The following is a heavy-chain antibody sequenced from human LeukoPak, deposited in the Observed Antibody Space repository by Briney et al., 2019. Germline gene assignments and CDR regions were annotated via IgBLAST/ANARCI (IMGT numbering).Heavy chain of an antibody. CDR3: ATVTSSGWSLGAFDI. V-gene: IGHV1-24*01. Sequence: GASVKVSCKVSGYTLTELSMHWVRQAPGKGLGWMGGFDPEDGETIYAQKFQGRVTMTEDTSTDAAYMELSSLRSEDTAVYYCATVTSSGWSLGAFDIWGQGTMVTVSS. CDR2: FDPEDGET. CDR1: GYTLTELS. D-gene: IGHD6-19*01. J-gene: IGHJ3*02.